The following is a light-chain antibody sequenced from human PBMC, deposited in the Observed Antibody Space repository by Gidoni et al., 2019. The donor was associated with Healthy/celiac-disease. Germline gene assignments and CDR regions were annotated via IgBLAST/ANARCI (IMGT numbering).Light chain of an antibody. CDR2: EVS. CDR1: SSDGGGYNS. J-gene: IGLJ1*01. CDR3: SSYAGSTRV. Sequence: QSTLTQPHSAYGSPGQSVTISCTGTSSDGGGYNSVSWYQQPPCKAPKRMIYEVSKRPSGVPDRFSCSKSGNTASLTVSGLQAEDEADYYCSSYAGSTRVFGTGTKVTVL. V-gene: IGLV2-8*01.